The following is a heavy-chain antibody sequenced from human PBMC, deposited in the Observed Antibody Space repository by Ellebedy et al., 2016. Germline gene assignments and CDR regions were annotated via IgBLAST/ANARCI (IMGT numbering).Heavy chain of an antibody. J-gene: IGHJ6*03. CDR2: ISAYNGNT. CDR1: GYTFTSYG. Sequence: ASVKVSCXASGYTFTSYGISWVRQAPGQGLEWMGWISAYNGNTNYAQKLQGRVTMTTDTSTSTAYMELRSLRSDDTAVYYCASMYGSGSYYKGSYYYYMDVWGKGTTVTVSS. V-gene: IGHV1-18*01. D-gene: IGHD3-10*01. CDR3: ASMYGSGSYYKGSYYYYMDV.